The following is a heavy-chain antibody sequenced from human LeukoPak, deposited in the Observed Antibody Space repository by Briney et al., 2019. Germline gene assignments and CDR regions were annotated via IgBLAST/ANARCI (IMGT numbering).Heavy chain of an antibody. CDR2: ISSSSYI. D-gene: IGHD6-6*01. V-gene: IGHV3-21*01. J-gene: IGHJ3*02. CDR3: ARDSPIAARPGNAFDI. CDR1: GFTFSNYS. Sequence: GGSLRLSCAASGFTFSNYSMNWVRQAPGKGLEWVSSISSSSYIYYADSVKGRFTISRDNAKNSLYLQMNSLRAEDTAVYYCARDSPIAARPGNAFDIWGQGTMVTVSS.